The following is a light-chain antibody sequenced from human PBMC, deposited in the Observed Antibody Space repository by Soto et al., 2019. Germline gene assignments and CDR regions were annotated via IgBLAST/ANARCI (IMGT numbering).Light chain of an antibody. CDR1: SGSVSTSYY. CDR2: STN. V-gene: IGLV8-61*01. Sequence: QTVVTQEPSFSVSPGGTVTLTCGLSSGSVSTSYYHSWYQQTPGQAPRTLIYSTNTRSSGVPDRFSGSILGNKAALTITGAQADDESDYYCVLYMGSGSWVFGGGTNLTVL. J-gene: IGLJ3*02. CDR3: VLYMGSGSWV.